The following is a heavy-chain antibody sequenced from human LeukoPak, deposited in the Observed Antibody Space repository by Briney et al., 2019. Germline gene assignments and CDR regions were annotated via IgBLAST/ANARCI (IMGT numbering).Heavy chain of an antibody. V-gene: IGHV3-21*01. CDR1: GFTFSSYS. Sequence: GGSLRLSCAASGFTFSSYSMNWVRQAPGKGLEWVSSISSSSSYIYYADSEKGRFTISRDNAKNSLYLQMNSLRAEDTAVYYCARVAVWYCSGGSCYPPDYWGQGTLVTVSS. CDR3: ARVAVWYCSGGSCYPPDY. J-gene: IGHJ4*02. CDR2: ISSSSSYI. D-gene: IGHD2-15*01.